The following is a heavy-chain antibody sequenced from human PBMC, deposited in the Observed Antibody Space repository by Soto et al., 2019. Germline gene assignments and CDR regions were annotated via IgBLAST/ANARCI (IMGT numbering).Heavy chain of an antibody. Sequence: PGGSLRLSCAASGFTFSSYSMNWVRQAPGKGLEWVSYISSSSTIYYADSVKGRFTISRDNAKNSLYLQMNSLRDEDTAVYYCARDIGVLRFLEWLFHFDYWGQGTLVTVSS. J-gene: IGHJ4*02. CDR3: ARDIGVLRFLEWLFHFDY. CDR1: GFTFSSYS. CDR2: ISSSSTI. D-gene: IGHD3-3*01. V-gene: IGHV3-48*02.